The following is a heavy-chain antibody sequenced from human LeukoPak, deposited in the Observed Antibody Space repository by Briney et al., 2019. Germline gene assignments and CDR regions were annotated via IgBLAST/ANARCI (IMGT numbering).Heavy chain of an antibody. CDR3: ARIGRPAAFDI. CDR2: ITSSGSTI. Sequence: GGSLRLSCAASGFTFSDYYMSWIRQAPGKGRERVSYITSSGSTIYYADSMKGRFTISRDNAKHSLFLQLDSLRAEDTAVYYCARIGRPAAFDIWGQGTLVIVSS. D-gene: IGHD6-6*01. V-gene: IGHV3-11*01. CDR1: GFTFSDYY. J-gene: IGHJ3*02.